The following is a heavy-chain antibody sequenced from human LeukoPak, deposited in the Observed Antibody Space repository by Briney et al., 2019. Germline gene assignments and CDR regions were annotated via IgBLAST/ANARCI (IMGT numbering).Heavy chain of an antibody. CDR1: GGTFSSYA. J-gene: IGHJ3*02. CDR2: IIPILGIA. Sequence: ASVKVSCKASGGTFSSYAISWVRQAPGQGLEWMGRIIPILGIANYARKFQGRVTITADKSTSTAYMELSSLRSEDTAVYYCARAPYDGAFDIWGQGTMVTVSS. D-gene: IGHD2-21*01. CDR3: ARAPYDGAFDI. V-gene: IGHV1-69*04.